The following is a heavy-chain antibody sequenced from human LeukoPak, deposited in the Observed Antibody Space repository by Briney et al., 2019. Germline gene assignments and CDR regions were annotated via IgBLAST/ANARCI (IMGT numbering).Heavy chain of an antibody. V-gene: IGHV1-69*05. CDR1: GGTFSSYA. Sequence: SVKVSCKASGGTFSSYAISWVRQAPGQGLEWMGRIIPIFGTANYAQKFQGRVTITTDESTSTAYMELSSLRSEDTAVYYCARGSANYCDSSGYPGPWGQRTLVTVSS. J-gene: IGHJ5*02. D-gene: IGHD3-22*01. CDR3: ARGSANYCDSSGYPGP. CDR2: IIPIFGTA.